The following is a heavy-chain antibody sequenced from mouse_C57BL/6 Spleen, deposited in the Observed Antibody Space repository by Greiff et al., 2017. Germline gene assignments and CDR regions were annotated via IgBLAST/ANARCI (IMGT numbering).Heavy chain of an antibody. J-gene: IGHJ1*03. D-gene: IGHD1-1*01. CDR3: AIIDYYYGSSYFSYWYFDV. CDR1: GYTFTSYW. CDR2: IHPSDSDT. V-gene: IGHV1-74*01. Sequence: QVQLQQPGAELVKPGASVKVSCKASGYTFTSYWMHWVKQRPGQGLEWIGRIHPSDSDTNYNQKFKGKATLTVDKSSSTAYMQLSSLTSEDSAVYYCAIIDYYYGSSYFSYWYFDVWGTGTTVTVSS.